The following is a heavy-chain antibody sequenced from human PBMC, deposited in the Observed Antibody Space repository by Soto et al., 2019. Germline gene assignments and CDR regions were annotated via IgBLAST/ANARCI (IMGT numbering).Heavy chain of an antibody. V-gene: IGHV3-30-3*01. Sequence: PGGSLRLSCAASGFTFSSYAMHWVRQAPGKGLEWVAVISYDGSNKYYADSVKGRFTISRDNSKNTLYLQMNSLRAEDTAVYYCARSRDTAMARAYYYYGMDVWGKGTTVTVSS. CDR1: GFTFSSYA. CDR3: ARSRDTAMARAYYYYGMDV. CDR2: ISYDGSNK. J-gene: IGHJ6*04. D-gene: IGHD5-18*01.